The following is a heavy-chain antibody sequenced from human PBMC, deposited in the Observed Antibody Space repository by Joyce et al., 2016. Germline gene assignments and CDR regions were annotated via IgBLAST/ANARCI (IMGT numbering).Heavy chain of an antibody. Sequence: EVQLVESGGGLVQPGGSLRLSCAASGFTFSNYWMSWVRQAPGKGLEWGANINQDGSEKYYVDSVKGRFTISRDNAKNSLYVQMNSLRAGDTAVYYCARAPGDIVVVPAAPTGFDYWGQGTLVTVSS. CDR3: ARAPGDIVVVPAAPTGFDY. V-gene: IGHV3-7*04. J-gene: IGHJ4*02. CDR1: GFTFSNYW. D-gene: IGHD2-2*01. CDR2: INQDGSEK.